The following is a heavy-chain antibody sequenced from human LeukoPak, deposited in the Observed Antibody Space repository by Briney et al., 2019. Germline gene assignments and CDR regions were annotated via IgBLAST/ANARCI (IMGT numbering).Heavy chain of an antibody. D-gene: IGHD2-21*02. J-gene: IGHJ4*02. CDR2: ISGSGGST. CDR1: GFTFSDFY. CDR3: ANTVTKGY. Sequence: GGSLRLSCAASGFTFSDFYMTWIRQAPGKGLEWVSTISGSGGSTYYADSVKGRFTISRDNSKNTLYLQMNSPRAEDTAVYYCANTVTKGYWGQGTLVTVSS. V-gene: IGHV3-23*01.